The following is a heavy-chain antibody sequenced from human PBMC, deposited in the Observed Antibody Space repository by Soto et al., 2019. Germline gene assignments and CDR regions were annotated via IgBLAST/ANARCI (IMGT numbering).Heavy chain of an antibody. CDR1: GYTFTSYA. V-gene: IGHV1-3*01. D-gene: IGHD3-22*01. CDR2: INAGNGNT. Sequence: QVQLVQSGAEVKKPGASVKVSCKASGYTFTSYAMHWVRQAPGQRLEWMGWINAGNGNTKYSQKFQGRVTITRDTSARTAYMGLSSLRSEDTAVYYCARDYDSSGYAGYNRFDPWGQGTLVTVSS. J-gene: IGHJ5*02. CDR3: ARDYDSSGYAGYNRFDP.